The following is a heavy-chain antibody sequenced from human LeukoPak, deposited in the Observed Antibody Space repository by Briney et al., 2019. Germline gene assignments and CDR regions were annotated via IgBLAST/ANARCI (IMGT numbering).Heavy chain of an antibody. V-gene: IGHV4-34*01. CDR1: GGPFSGYY. J-gene: IGHJ4*02. CDR2: INHSGST. CDR3: ARLQIYSSSWYRGGVDY. D-gene: IGHD6-13*01. Sequence: PSETLSLTCAVYGGPFSGYYWSWIRQPPGKGLEWIGEINHSGSTNYNPSLKSRVTISVDTSKNQFSLKLSSVTAADTAVYYCARLQIYSSSWYRGGVDYWGQGTLVTVSS.